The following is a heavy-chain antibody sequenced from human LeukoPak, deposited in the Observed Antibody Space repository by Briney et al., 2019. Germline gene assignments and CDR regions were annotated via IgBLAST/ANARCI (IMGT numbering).Heavy chain of an antibody. D-gene: IGHD3-3*01. CDR3: AKGDYDFWSGYLGMDV. J-gene: IGHJ6*03. CDR1: GFTFSSYW. V-gene: IGHV3-7*03. Sequence: GGSLRLSCAASGFTFSSYWMSWVRQAPGKGLEWVANIKQDGSEKYYVDSVKGRFTISRDNAKNSLYLQMNSLRAEDTALYYCAKGDYDFWSGYLGMDVWGKGTSVTVSS. CDR2: IKQDGSEK.